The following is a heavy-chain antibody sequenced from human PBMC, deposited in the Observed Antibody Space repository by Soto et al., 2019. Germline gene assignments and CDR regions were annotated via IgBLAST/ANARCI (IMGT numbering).Heavy chain of an antibody. CDR1: GFTFSSYW. CDR2: IKQDGSEK. Sequence: VGSPRLSCAASGFTFSSYWMSWVRQAPGKGLEWVANIKQDGSEKYYVDSVKGRFTISRDNAKNSLYLQMNSLRAEDTAVYYCARVVGYSSSSMKRGTRSFDPSGPRTLVTVSS. CDR3: ARVVGYSSSSMKRGTRSFDP. D-gene: IGHD6-6*01. J-gene: IGHJ5*02. V-gene: IGHV3-7*03.